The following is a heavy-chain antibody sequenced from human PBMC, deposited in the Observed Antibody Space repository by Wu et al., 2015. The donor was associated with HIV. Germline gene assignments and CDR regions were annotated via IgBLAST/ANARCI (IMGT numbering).Heavy chain of an antibody. CDR2: INPNRGGT. Sequence: QVQLLQSGAEVKKPGASVMVSCKASGYTFTDYYMYWVRQAPGQGLEWMGWINPNRGGTKYAQKFQGRVTMTRDTAVSTAYMELNSLRSDDTAVYYCARLQSLSGFYSNADYWARERWSRLL. J-gene: IGHJ4*02. V-gene: IGHV1-2*02. CDR1: GYTFTDYY. CDR3: ARLQSLSGFYSNADY. D-gene: IGHD3-22*01.